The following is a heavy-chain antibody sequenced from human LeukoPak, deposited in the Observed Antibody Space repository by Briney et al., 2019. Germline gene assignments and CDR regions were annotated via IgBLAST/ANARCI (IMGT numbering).Heavy chain of an antibody. Sequence: GGSLRLSCAASGFAFNKYCMSWVRQPPGKGREWVANMNEDGSEINYVDSVKGRFTISRDNAQDSLYLQMNSVTAEDTAVYYCARDRGYSNFDYWGQGTLLTVSS. J-gene: IGHJ4*02. D-gene: IGHD4-11*01. CDR3: ARDRGYSNFDY. CDR1: GFAFNKYC. CDR2: MNEDGSEI. V-gene: IGHV3-7*01.